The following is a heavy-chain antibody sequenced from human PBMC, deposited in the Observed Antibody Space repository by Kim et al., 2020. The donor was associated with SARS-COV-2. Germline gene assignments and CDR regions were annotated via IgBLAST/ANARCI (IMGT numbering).Heavy chain of an antibody. Sequence: SVKVSCKASGFTFTSSAVQWVRQARGQRLEWIGWIVVGSGNTNYAQKFQERVTITRDMSTSTAYMELSSLRSEDTAVYYCAAGGYCSSTSCLNWFDPWGQGTLVTVSS. J-gene: IGHJ5*02. V-gene: IGHV1-58*01. CDR3: AAGGYCSSTSCLNWFDP. D-gene: IGHD2-2*01. CDR1: GFTFTSSA. CDR2: IVVGSGNT.